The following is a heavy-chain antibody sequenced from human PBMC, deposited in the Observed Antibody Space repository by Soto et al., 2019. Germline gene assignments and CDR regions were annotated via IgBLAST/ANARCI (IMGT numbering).Heavy chain of an antibody. J-gene: IGHJ4*02. CDR3: ERGVAGSGFDL. CDR1: GDSVSSNTAA. V-gene: IGHV6-1*01. D-gene: IGHD6-19*01. Sequence: QTLSLTCAISGDSVSSNTAAWNWIRASPSRGLEWLGRTYYRSNWRHDYAVSVKSRITVNPDTSKNHFSLQLNSVTPDDTAVYYCERGVAGSGFDLWGQGTLVTVSS. CDR2: TYYRSNWRH.